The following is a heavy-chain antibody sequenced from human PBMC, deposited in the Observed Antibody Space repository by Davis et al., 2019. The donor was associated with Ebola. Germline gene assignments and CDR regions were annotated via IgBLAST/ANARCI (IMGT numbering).Heavy chain of an antibody. D-gene: IGHD3-10*01. CDR2: ISYDGSNK. CDR3: AKDLSQLWLGEGDY. Sequence: GESLKISCAASGFTFSSYSMHWVRQAPGKGLEWVAVISYDGSNKYYADSVKGRFTISRDNSKNTLYLQMNSLRAEDTAVYYCAKDLSQLWLGEGDYWGQGTLVTVSS. V-gene: IGHV3-30*18. J-gene: IGHJ4*02. CDR1: GFTFSSYS.